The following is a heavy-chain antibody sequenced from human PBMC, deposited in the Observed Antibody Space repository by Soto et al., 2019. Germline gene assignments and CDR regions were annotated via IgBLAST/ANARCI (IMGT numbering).Heavy chain of an antibody. J-gene: IGHJ6*02. CDR2: IYAGGAT. CDR3: AREGDV. CDR1: GFTVTSNY. V-gene: IGHV3-66*01. Sequence: EVQLVESGGGLVQPGGSLRLSCAASGFTVTSNYLTWVRQAPGKGLEWVSVIYAGGATYYADSMKDRFTISSDSFKNTLYLQMNRLSPEDTAVYYCAREGDVWGQGTTVTVSS.